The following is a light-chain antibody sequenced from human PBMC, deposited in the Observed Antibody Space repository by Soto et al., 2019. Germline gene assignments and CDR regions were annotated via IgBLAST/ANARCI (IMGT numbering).Light chain of an antibody. J-gene: IGKJ4*01. CDR1: QDINSY. CDR3: QQYNSYPLT. V-gene: IGKV1-13*02. CDR2: EAS. Sequence: AIQLTQSPSSLSASIGDRVTITCRASQDINSYLAWYQQKPGKAPNLLIYEASILQRGVPSRFSGSNSGTDFTLTISSLQAEDFATYYCQQYNSYPLTFGGGTKVDIK.